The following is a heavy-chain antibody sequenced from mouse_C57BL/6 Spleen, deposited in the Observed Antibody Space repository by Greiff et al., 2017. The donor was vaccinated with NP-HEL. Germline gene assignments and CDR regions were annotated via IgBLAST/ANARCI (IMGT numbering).Heavy chain of an antibody. CDR2: ISSGGGCI. J-gene: IGHJ2*01. Sequence: EVQLVESGAGLVKPGASLKLSCAASGFTFTSYAMSWVRQTPEKGLEWVGYISSGGGCIYYADTVKGRSTITRDNARNTLYLQMSSLKSEDTAMYYCTRVRALYYGNYVDYWGQGTTLTVSS. V-gene: IGHV5-9-1*02. CDR1: GFTFTSYA. D-gene: IGHD2-1*01. CDR3: TRVRALYYGNYVDY.